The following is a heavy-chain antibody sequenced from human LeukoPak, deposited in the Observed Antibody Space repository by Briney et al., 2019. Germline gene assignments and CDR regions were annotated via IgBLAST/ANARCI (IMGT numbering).Heavy chain of an antibody. CDR2: IHDSGST. Sequence: PSETLSLTCTVSGGTISSYYWNWIRQPPGKGLEWIGYIHDSGSTKYNSSLKSRVTISVDTSTNKFSLKLSSVTAADTAVYYCARWYYSGWGFDYWGQGTLVTVSS. CDR1: GGTISSYY. D-gene: IGHD6-19*01. V-gene: IGHV4-59*08. J-gene: IGHJ4*02. CDR3: ARWYYSGWGFDY.